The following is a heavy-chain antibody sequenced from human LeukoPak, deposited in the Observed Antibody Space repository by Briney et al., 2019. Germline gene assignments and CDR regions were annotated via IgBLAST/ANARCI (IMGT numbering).Heavy chain of an antibody. CDR3: AKDMVYSSYYFDY. CDR1: GFTFSSYG. V-gene: IGHV3-30*02. J-gene: IGHJ4*02. CDR2: IRYDGSNK. D-gene: IGHD5-12*01. Sequence: PGGSLRPSCAASGFTFSSYGMHWVRQAPGKGLEWVALIRYDGSNKYYTDSVKGRFTISRDNSKNPLYLQMNSLRAEDTAVYYCAKDMVYSSYYFDYWGQGTLVTVSS.